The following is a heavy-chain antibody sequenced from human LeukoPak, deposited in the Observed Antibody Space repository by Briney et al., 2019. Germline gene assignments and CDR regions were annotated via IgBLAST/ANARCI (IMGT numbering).Heavy chain of an antibody. Sequence: SVKVSCKASGGGFTFTSHAISWVRQAPGQGLEWMGGLVPIYGSANYAQKFQGRVTITSDESTRTVYMELSSLRPEDSAVYYCAGFFYDNSGDAFDIWGQGTMVTVSS. CDR1: GGGFTFTSHA. CDR3: AGFFYDNSGDAFDI. CDR2: LVPIYGSA. V-gene: IGHV1-69*13. D-gene: IGHD3-22*01. J-gene: IGHJ3*02.